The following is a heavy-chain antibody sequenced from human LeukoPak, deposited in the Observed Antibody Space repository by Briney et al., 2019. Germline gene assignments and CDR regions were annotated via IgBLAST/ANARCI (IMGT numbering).Heavy chain of an antibody. CDR1: GYTFTSYA. V-gene: IGHV1-3*01. Sequence: ASVNVSCKASGYTFTSYAMHWVRQAPGQRLEWMGWINAGNGNTKYSQKFQGRVTITRDTSASTAYMELSSLRSEDTAVYYCARESIAVAGDYWGQGTLVTVSS. CDR2: INAGNGNT. J-gene: IGHJ4*02. CDR3: ARESIAVAGDY. D-gene: IGHD6-19*01.